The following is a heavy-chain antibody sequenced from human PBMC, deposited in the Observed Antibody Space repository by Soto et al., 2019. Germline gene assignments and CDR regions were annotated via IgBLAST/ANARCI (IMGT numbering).Heavy chain of an antibody. J-gene: IGHJ4*02. CDR3: ARDLAVVITAGWFDY. Sequence: GGSLRLSCAASGFTFSSYGMHWVRQAPGKGLEWVAVIWYDGSNKYYADSVKGRFTISRDNSKNTLYLQMNSLRVEDTAVYYCARDLAVVITAGWFDYWGQGTLVTVSS. CDR1: GFTFSSYG. V-gene: IGHV3-33*01. D-gene: IGHD3-22*01. CDR2: IWYDGSNK.